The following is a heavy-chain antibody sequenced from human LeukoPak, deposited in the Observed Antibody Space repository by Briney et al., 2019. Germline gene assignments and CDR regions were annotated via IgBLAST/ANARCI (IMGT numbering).Heavy chain of an antibody. D-gene: IGHD6-19*01. Sequence: GSSVKVSCKASGGTFSSYAISWVRQAPGQGLEWMGGIIPIFGTANYAQKFQGRVTITADESTSTAYMELSSLRSEDTAVSYCARLRSGWYGGDYWGQGTLVTVSS. CDR2: IIPIFGTA. V-gene: IGHV1-69*01. CDR3: ARLRSGWYGGDY. CDR1: GGTFSSYA. J-gene: IGHJ4*02.